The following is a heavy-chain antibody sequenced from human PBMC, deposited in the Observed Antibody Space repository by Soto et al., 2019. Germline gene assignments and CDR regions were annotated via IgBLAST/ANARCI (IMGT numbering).Heavy chain of an antibody. J-gene: IGHJ4*02. CDR1: GGSFSGYY. CDR2: INHSGST. CDR3: ARGPHDFWSGYYQGPYFY. V-gene: IGHV4-34*01. D-gene: IGHD3-3*01. Sequence: QVQLQQWGAGLLKPSETLSLTCAVYGGSFSGYYWSWIRQPPGKGLEWIGEINHSGSTNYNPSLKSRVTISVDTSKNQFSLKLSSVTAADTAVYYCARGPHDFWSGYYQGPYFYWGQGTLVTVSS.